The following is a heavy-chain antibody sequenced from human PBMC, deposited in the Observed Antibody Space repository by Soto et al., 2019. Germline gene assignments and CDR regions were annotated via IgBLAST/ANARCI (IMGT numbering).Heavy chain of an antibody. J-gene: IGHJ4*02. Sequence: EVQLVESGGGLVQPGGSLRLSCAASGFTFNIYWMHWVRQAPGKGLVWVSNINSDGSRTSYADSIKGRFTISRDNAKNTLYLLINSLRAEDTAVYYCARDRGYSPDYWGQGTPVTVSS. CDR3: ARDRGYSPDY. CDR2: INSDGSRT. D-gene: IGHD5-18*01. CDR1: GFTFNIYW. V-gene: IGHV3-74*01.